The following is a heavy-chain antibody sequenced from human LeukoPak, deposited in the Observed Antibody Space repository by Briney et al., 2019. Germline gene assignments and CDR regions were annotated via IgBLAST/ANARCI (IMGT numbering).Heavy chain of an antibody. CDR1: GGSFSGYY. J-gene: IGHJ6*02. Sequence: SETLSLTCAVYGGSFSGYYWSWIRQPPGKGLEWIGEINHSGSTNYNPSLKSRVTISVDTSKKQFSLKLSSVTAADTAVYYCARDIQYGMNVWGQGTTVTVSS. CDR2: INHSGST. V-gene: IGHV4-34*01. CDR3: ARDIQYGMNV.